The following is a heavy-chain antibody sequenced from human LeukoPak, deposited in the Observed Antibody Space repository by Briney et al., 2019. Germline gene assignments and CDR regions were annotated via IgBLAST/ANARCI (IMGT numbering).Heavy chain of an antibody. CDR1: GFIFGTTS. Sequence: AGGSPRLSCAGSGFIFGTTSMSWVRQTPGKGLEWVASINYDGSEKYYVGSVEGRFTISRDSAKKSLLLQMNSLRAEDTAIYYCTRDQHWGQGTLVTVSS. J-gene: IGHJ1*01. V-gene: IGHV3-7*01. CDR2: INYDGSEK. CDR3: TRDQH.